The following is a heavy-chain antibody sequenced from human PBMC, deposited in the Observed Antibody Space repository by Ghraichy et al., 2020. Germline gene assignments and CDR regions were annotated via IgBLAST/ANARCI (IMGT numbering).Heavy chain of an antibody. CDR3: AKPTTVTFGPGYNWFDP. V-gene: IGHV3-23*01. J-gene: IGHJ5*02. CDR2: IRATDDAT. CDR1: GFTFSSFA. Sequence: GGSLRLSCAASGFTFSSFAMSWIRQAPGKGLEWVSAIRATDDATYYADSVKGRFTISRDNSKNTLYLQMNGLRVEDTAIYYCAKPTTVTFGPGYNWFDPWGPGTLVTVSS. D-gene: IGHD4-11*01.